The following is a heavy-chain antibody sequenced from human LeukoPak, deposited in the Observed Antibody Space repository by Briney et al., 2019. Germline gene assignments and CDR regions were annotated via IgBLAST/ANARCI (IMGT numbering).Heavy chain of an antibody. CDR2: ISSSSSTI. CDR3: ARDPIFGGESSGYYSDY. CDR1: GFTFSSYS. J-gene: IGHJ4*02. Sequence: GGSLRLSCAASGFTFSSYSMNWVRQAPGKGLEWVSYISSSSSTIYYADSVKGRFTISRDNAKNSLYLQMNSLRAEDTAVYYCARDPIFGGESSGYYSDYWGQGTLVTVSS. V-gene: IGHV3-48*01. D-gene: IGHD3-22*01.